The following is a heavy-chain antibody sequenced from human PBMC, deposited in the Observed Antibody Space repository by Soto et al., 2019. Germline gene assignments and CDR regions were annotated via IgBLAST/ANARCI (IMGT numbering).Heavy chain of an antibody. CDR3: ALHYDFWSGYMGAFDY. CDR1: GFTFSSYA. J-gene: IGHJ4*02. D-gene: IGHD3-3*01. V-gene: IGHV3-23*01. Sequence: PGGSLRLSCAASGFTFSSYAMSWVRQAPGKGLEWVSAISGSGGSTYYADSVKGRFTISRDNSKNTLYLQMNSLRAEDTAAYYCALHYDFWSGYMGAFDYWGQGTLVTVSS. CDR2: ISGSGGST.